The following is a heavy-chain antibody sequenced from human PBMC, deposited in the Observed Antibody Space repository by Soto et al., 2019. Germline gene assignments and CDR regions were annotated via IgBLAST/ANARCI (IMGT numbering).Heavy chain of an antibody. J-gene: IGHJ6*02. D-gene: IGHD2-8*02. Sequence: SETLSLTCAVYGGSLSGYYWSWIRQPPGKGLEWIGEINHSGSTNYNPSLESRDTISVDTSKDQFSLKLSSVTAADTAVYYCSGIKRGGGLTGGYYNGKDGWGQGTTVTVSS. CDR3: SGIKRGGGLTGGYYNGKDG. V-gene: IGHV4-34*01. CDR1: GGSLSGYY. CDR2: INHSGST.